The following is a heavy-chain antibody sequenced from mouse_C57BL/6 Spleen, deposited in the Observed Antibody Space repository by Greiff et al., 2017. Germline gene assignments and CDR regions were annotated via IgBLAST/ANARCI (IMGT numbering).Heavy chain of an antibody. Sequence: VQLQQSGAELVRPGASVTLSCKASGYTFTDYEMHWVKQTPVHGLEWIGAIDPETGGTASNQKFKGKAILTADKSSSTANMEHRSLTSEDSAVYYGTSEGWQHCIDDWGTGTTVTVSS. D-gene: IGHD6-1*01. CDR1: GYTFTDYE. CDR2: IDPETGGT. V-gene: IGHV1-15*01. CDR3: TSEGWQHCIDD. J-gene: IGHJ1*03.